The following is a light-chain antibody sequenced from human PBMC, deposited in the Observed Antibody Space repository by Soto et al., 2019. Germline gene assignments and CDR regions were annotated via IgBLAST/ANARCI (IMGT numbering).Light chain of an antibody. CDR1: QSVSSSY. J-gene: IGKJ4*01. V-gene: IGKV3-20*01. Sequence: EIVLTXSPXTLSLXXXXXATLSCRASQSVSSSYLAWYQQKPGQAPRLLIYGASSRATGIPDRFSGSGSGTDFTLTISRLEPEDFAVYYCHQYVSSPLTFGGGTKVEIK. CDR3: HQYVSSPLT. CDR2: GAS.